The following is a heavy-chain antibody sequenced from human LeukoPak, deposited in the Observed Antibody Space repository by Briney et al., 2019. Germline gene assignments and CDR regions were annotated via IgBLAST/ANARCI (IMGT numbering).Heavy chain of an antibody. J-gene: IGHJ4*02. CDR1: GYTFTSHG. Sequence: ASVKVSCKASGYTFTSHGISWVRQAPGQGLEWMGWISAYNGDTNYAQKLQGRVTMTTDTSTSTAYMELRSLRSDDTAVYYCAREHSSSWYGPYFDYWGQGTLVTVSS. D-gene: IGHD6-13*01. CDR2: ISAYNGDT. CDR3: AREHSSSWYGPYFDY. V-gene: IGHV1-18*01.